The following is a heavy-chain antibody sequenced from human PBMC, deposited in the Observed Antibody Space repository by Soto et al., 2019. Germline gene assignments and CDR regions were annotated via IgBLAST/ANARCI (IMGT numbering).Heavy chain of an antibody. CDR2: ISDTGGST. J-gene: IGHJ6*02. Sequence: VQLVESGGGLVQPGGSLRLSCSASGFTFNKYAMHWVRQAPGTGLEYVSGISDTGGSTFNADSVRGRFSISRDNAKNTVYLQVNSLRAEDTSVYYCARLVASETGYGMDVWGQGTTVTVSS. V-gene: IGHV3-64*04. D-gene: IGHD3-9*01. CDR1: GFTFNKYA. CDR3: ARLVASETGYGMDV.